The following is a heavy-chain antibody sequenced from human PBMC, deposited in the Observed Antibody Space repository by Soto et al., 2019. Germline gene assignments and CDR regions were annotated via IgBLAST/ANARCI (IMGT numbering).Heavy chain of an antibody. CDR1: GGTFSSYA. CDR3: ARVPYYYDSSGYYYRYFDL. V-gene: IGHV1-69*12. Sequence: QVQLVQSGAEVKKPGSSVKVSCKASGGTFSSYAISWVRQAPGQGLEWMGGIIPIFGTANYAQKFHGRVTITADESTSTAYMELSSLRSEDTAVYYCARVPYYYDSSGYYYRYFDLWGRGTLVTVSS. J-gene: IGHJ2*01. CDR2: IIPIFGTA. D-gene: IGHD3-22*01.